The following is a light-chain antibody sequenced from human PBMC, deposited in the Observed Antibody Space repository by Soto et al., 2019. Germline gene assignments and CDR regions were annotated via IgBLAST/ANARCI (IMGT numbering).Light chain of an antibody. V-gene: IGLV2-14*01. CDR3: SSYTSSSTVV. J-gene: IGLJ2*01. Sequence: QSALTQPASESGSPGQSITISCTGTSSDVGGYNYVSWYQQHPGKAPKLMIYDVSNRPSGVSNRFSGSKSGNTASLTISGLQAEHEADYYCSSYTSSSTVVFGGGTKVTVL. CDR1: SSDVGGYNY. CDR2: DVS.